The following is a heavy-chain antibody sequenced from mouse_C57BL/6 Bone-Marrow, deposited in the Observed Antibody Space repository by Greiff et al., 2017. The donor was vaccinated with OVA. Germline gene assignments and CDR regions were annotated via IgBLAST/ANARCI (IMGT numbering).Heavy chain of an antibody. V-gene: IGHV5-4*01. CDR2: ISDGGSYT. D-gene: IGHD2-2*01. CDR3: ARDRGLRRGYYAMDY. CDR1: GFTFSSYA. Sequence: EVKLVESGGGLVKPGGSLKLSCAASGFTFSSYAMSWVRQTPEKRLAWVATISDGGSYTYYPDNVKGRFTISRDNAKNNLYLQMSHLKSEDTAMYYCARDRGLRRGYYAMDYWGQGTSVTVSS. J-gene: IGHJ4*01.